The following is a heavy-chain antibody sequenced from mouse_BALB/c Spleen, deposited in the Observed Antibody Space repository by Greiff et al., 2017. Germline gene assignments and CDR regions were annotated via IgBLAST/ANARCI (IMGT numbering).Heavy chain of an antibody. CDR2: ISSGGSYT. CDR3: ARGSPMDY. V-gene: IGHV5-9-4*01. J-gene: IGHJ4*01. Sequence: EVQLQESGGGLVKPGGSLKLSCAASGFTFSSYAMSWVRQSPEKRLEWVAEISSGGSYTYYPDTVTGRFTISRDNAKNTLYLEMSSLRSEDTAMYYCARGSPMDYWGQGTSVTVSS. CDR1: GFTFSSYA.